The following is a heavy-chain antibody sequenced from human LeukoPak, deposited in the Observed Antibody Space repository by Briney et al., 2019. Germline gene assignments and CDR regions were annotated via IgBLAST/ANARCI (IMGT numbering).Heavy chain of an antibody. CDR2: IKSKTDGGTT. CDR1: GFTFSTYA. CDR3: TTEGGGSYYYGMDV. Sequence: GGSLRLSCAASGFTFSTYALHWVRQAPGKGLEWVGRIKSKTDGGTTDYAAPVKGRFTISRDDSKNTLYLQMNSLKTEDTAVYYCTTEGGGSYYYGMDVWGQGTTVTVSS. D-gene: IGHD4-23*01. J-gene: IGHJ6*02. V-gene: IGHV3-15*07.